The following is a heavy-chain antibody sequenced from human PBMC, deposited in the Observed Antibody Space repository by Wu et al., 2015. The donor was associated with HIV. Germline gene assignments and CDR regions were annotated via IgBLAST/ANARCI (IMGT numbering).Heavy chain of an antibody. J-gene: IGHJ4*02. CDR1: GYTFTSYG. V-gene: IGHV1-18*01. CDR3: AKALGSGSWNFDL. D-gene: IGHD1-26*01. Sequence: QVQLVQSGAEVKKPGASVKVSCKASGYTFTSYGISWVRQAPGQGLEWMGWISAYNGNTNYAQKFQGRVTMTTDTSTSTASLELRSLRSDDTAVYYCAKALGSGSWNFDLWGQGTLVTVSS. CDR2: ISAYNGNT.